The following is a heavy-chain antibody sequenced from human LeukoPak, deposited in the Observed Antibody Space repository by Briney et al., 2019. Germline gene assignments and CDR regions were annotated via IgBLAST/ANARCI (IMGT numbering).Heavy chain of an antibody. D-gene: IGHD2-21*02. CDR1: GGSTSSSNW. CDR2: IYHSGST. CDR3: ARDPYCGGDCPYYFDY. V-gene: IGHV4-4*02. Sequence: SETLSLTCAVSGGSTSSSNWWSWVRQPPGKGLEWIGEIYHSGSTNYNPSLKSRVTISVDKSKNQFSLKLSSVTAADTAVYYCARDPYCGGDCPYYFDYWGQGTLVTVSS. J-gene: IGHJ4*02.